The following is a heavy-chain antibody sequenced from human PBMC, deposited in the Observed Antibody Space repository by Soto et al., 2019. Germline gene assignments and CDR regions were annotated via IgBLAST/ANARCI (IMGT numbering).Heavy chain of an antibody. V-gene: IGHV4-59*01. Sequence: TSETLSLTCTVSGGSISTGYWTWIRQPPGKGLEWLGYINYGGSTEYNPSLKNRVTISIDTSRNQFSLRVSSLNSLDTAVYYCSRRVFRGGWFDPWGPGIPVTVSS. CDR3: SRRVFRGGWFDP. J-gene: IGHJ5*02. CDR2: INYGGST. CDR1: GGSISTGY. D-gene: IGHD3-16*01.